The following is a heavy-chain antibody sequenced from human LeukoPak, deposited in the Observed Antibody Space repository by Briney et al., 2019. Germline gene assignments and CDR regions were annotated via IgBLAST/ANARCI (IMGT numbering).Heavy chain of an antibody. J-gene: IGHJ4*02. CDR1: GGSVRSSSYY. Sequence: PSETLSLTCTVSGGSVRSSSYYWGWIRQPPGKGLEWIGSMYYSGSTHCNPSLKSRVTISVDTSKNQFSLKLSSVTAADTAVYFCARHESVGLYFDFWGQGILVTVSS. V-gene: IGHV4-39*01. CDR2: MYYSGST. D-gene: IGHD1-26*01. CDR3: ARHESVGLYFDF.